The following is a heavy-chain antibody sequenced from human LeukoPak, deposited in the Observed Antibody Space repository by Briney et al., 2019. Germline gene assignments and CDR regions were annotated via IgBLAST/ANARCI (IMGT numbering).Heavy chain of an antibody. CDR3: ARDFMDWYFDL. J-gene: IGHJ2*01. CDR2: IKQDGSEK. V-gene: IGHV3-7*01. Sequence: GGSLRLSCAASGFTFSSYWMSWVRQAPGKGLEWVANIKQDGSEKYYVDSAKGRFTISRDNAKNSLYLQMNSLRAEDTAVYYCARDFMDWYFDLWGRGTLVTVSS. D-gene: IGHD2-2*03. CDR1: GFTFSSYW.